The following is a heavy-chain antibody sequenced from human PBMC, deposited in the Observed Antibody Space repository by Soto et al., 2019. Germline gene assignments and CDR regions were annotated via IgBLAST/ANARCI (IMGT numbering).Heavy chain of an antibody. CDR1: GYPVTAYY. J-gene: IGHJ3*02. CDR2: INPATGAA. V-gene: IGHV1-2*02. Sequence: QLHLVQSGAVVKKPGASVTVSCSASGYPVTAYYMHWVRQAPGRGLEWMGGINPATGAAKYTQTFQGRVTMTRDTSTGTGFLELGGLTSEDTAVFYWAGGGGVGVAGSAAFDMWGQGTLVTVSS. CDR3: AGGGGVGVAGSAAFDM. D-gene: IGHD3-3*01.